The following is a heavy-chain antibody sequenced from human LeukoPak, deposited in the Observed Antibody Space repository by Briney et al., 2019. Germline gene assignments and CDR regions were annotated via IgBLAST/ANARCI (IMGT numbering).Heavy chain of an antibody. V-gene: IGHV5-51*01. Sequence: GASLKISCKGSGYSFTSFWIGWVRQMPGKGLKWMGIIYPGDSDARYSPTFQGQVTFSADKSISTAYLQWSSLKASDTAMYYCARRRDLYSGSYYPFDYWGQGTLVTVSS. CDR2: IYPGDSDA. J-gene: IGHJ4*02. D-gene: IGHD1-26*01. CDR3: ARRRDLYSGSYYPFDY. CDR1: GYSFTSFW.